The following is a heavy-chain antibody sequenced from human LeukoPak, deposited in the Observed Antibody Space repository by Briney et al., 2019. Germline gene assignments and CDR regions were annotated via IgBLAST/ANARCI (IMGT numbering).Heavy chain of an antibody. J-gene: IGHJ4*02. Sequence: ASVKVSCKASGGTFSNYAINWLRQAPGQGPEWMGGITPIFGTANYVQKFQGRVTITADESTSTAYMELSRLRSEDTAIYYCARASSDNTAMATPFAYWGQGTLVIVSS. D-gene: IGHD5-18*01. CDR3: ARASSDNTAMATPFAY. V-gene: IGHV1-69*13. CDR1: GGTFSNYA. CDR2: ITPIFGTA.